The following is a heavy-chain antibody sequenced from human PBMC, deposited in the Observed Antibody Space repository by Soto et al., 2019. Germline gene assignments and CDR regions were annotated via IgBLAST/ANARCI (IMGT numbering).Heavy chain of an antibody. CDR2: INGGDGDM. J-gene: IGHJ5*02. CDR3: ARARVKAEGGLTWFDP. CDR1: GYSFTKYA. D-gene: IGHD6-13*01. V-gene: IGHV1-3*01. Sequence: ASVTVSCKASGYSFTKYAIHWVRQAPGQRLEWMGWINGGDGDMKFSQKFQGRVTVTRDTTASTAYMELSSLGSEDTAVYYCARARVKAEGGLTWFDPWGQGSLVTVSS.